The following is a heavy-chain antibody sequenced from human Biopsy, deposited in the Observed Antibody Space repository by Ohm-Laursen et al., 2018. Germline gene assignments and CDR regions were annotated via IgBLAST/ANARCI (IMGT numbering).Heavy chain of an antibody. CDR2: INPSGSTT. CDR1: GYSFTSYY. V-gene: IGHV1-46*01. D-gene: IGHD6-19*01. CDR3: ARNAGWYVDLYYFDY. Sequence: SVKVSCKASGYSFTSYYMHWVRQAPGQGLEWMGMINPSGSTTSYPQIFQGRVTMTRDTSKSTVYMELSSLRSADTAVYFCARNAGWYVDLYYFDYWGQGTLVTVSS. J-gene: IGHJ4*02.